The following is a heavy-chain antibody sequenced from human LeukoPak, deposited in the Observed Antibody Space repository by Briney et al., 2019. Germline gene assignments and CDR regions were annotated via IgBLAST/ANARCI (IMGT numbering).Heavy chain of an antibody. CDR1: GFTFSSYA. V-gene: IGHV3-30-3*01. J-gene: IGHJ4*02. Sequence: GGSLRLSCAASGFTFSSYAMHWVRQAPGKGLEWVAVISYDGSNKYYADSVKGRFTISRDNSKNTLYLQMNSLRAEDTAVYYCARGRGGATHDYWGQGTLVTVSS. CDR3: ARGRGGATHDY. D-gene: IGHD5-12*01. CDR2: ISYDGSNK.